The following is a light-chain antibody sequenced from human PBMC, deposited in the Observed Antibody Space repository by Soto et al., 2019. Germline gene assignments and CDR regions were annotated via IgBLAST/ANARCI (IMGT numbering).Light chain of an antibody. V-gene: IGKV1-5*01. Sequence: DIQMTQSPSTLSASVGDRVTITCRASQSIRSWLAWYQQKPGKAPKVLIYDASSLESGVPSRFSGSGSGTEFTLTISSLQPDDFATYYCQQYITNPETFSQGTKVEIK. CDR2: DAS. CDR3: QQYITNPET. CDR1: QSIRSW. J-gene: IGKJ1*01.